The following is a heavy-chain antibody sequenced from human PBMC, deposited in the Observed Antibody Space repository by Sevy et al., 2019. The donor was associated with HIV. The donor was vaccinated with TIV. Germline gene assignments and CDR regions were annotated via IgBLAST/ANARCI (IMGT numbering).Heavy chain of an antibody. V-gene: IGHV3-30*02. CDR3: AKLRESSSRGDY. D-gene: IGHD6-6*01. Sequence: GGSLRLSCAASGFTFSSYGMHWVRHAPGKGLEWVAFIRYDGSNKYYADSVKGRFTISRDNSKNTLYLQMNSLRAEDTAVYYCAKLRESSSRGDYWGQGTLVTVSS. J-gene: IGHJ4*02. CDR1: GFTFSSYG. CDR2: IRYDGSNK.